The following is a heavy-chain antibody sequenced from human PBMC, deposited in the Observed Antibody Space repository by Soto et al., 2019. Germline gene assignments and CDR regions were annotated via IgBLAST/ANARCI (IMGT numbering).Heavy chain of an antibody. Sequence: SETLSLTCTVSGGSISSSSYYWGWIRQPPGKGLEWIGSIYYSGSTYYNPSLKSRVTISVDTSKNQFSLKLSSVTAADTAVYYCARNERDYDYVWGSYRFDYWGQGTLVTVSS. CDR3: ARNERDYDYVWGSYRFDY. CDR1: GGSISSSSYY. V-gene: IGHV4-39*01. J-gene: IGHJ4*02. CDR2: IYYSGST. D-gene: IGHD3-16*02.